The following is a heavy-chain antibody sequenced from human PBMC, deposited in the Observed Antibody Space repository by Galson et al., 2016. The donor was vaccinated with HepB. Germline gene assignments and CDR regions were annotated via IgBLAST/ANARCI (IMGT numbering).Heavy chain of an antibody. V-gene: IGHV3-15*01. CDR2: VKRKIDGETT. D-gene: IGHD1-14*01. Sequence: SLRLSCAASGIPFSRAWMTWVRQAPGKGLEWVGRVKRKIDGETTDYGAPVKGRFNISRDDSKNTPYLQMNSLNTENTALYYCTTGLTSSFEYWGQGTPVTVSS. CDR3: TTGLTSSFEY. CDR1: GIPFSRAW. J-gene: IGHJ4*02.